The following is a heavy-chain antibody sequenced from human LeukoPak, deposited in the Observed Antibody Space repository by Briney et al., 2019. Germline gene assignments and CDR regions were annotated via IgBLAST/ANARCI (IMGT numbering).Heavy chain of an antibody. CDR1: GYTFTSYD. CDR3: ARGRPYRDAFDI. Sequence: GASVKVSCKASGYTFTSYDINWMRQATGQGLEWMGWMNPNSGNTGYAQKFQGRVTMTRNTSISTAYRELSSLRSEDRAVYYCARGRPYRDAFDIWGQGTMVTVS. J-gene: IGHJ3*02. CDR2: MNPNSGNT. V-gene: IGHV1-8*01. D-gene: IGHD1-26*01.